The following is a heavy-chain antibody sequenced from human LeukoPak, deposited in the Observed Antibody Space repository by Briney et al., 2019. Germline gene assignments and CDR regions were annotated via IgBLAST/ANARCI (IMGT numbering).Heavy chain of an antibody. CDR1: GFTFSSYA. D-gene: IGHD3-3*01. V-gene: IGHV3-23*01. CDR3: AKDPSHYDFWSGYYMG. J-gene: IGHJ4*02. Sequence: GGSLRLSCAASGFTFSSYAMSWVRQAPGKGLEWVSAISGSGGSTYYADSVKGRFTISRDNSKNTLYLQMNSLRAEDTAVYYCAKDPSHYDFWSGYYMGWGQGTLVTVSS. CDR2: ISGSGGST.